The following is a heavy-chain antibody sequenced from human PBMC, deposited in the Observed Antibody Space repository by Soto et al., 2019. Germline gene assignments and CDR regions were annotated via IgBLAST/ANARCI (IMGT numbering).Heavy chain of an antibody. J-gene: IGHJ4*02. CDR2: FDPEDGET. CDR3: AAGGTRWLHSPFDY. Sequence: QVQLLQSGAEVKKPGASVKVSCKVSGHTLTELSMHWVRQAPGRGLEWMGGFDPEDGETIFAQKFQGRVTLTADTSTDSTYMQLTSPRSEDTAVYYCAAGGTRWLHSPFDYWGQGTLVTISS. D-gene: IGHD1-1*01. CDR1: GHTLTELS. V-gene: IGHV1-24*01.